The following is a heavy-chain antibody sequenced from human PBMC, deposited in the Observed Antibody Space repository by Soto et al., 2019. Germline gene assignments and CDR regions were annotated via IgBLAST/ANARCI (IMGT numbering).Heavy chain of an antibody. CDR2: ISYDGSNK. Sequence: GGSLRLSCAASGFTFSSYGMHWVRQAPGKGLEWAAVISYDGSNKYYADSGKGGFTISRDNSKNTQYLQMNSLRAEDTAVYYCAKDRRSPVYVWPSYPFDFWGQGTMVTVSS. J-gene: IGHJ4*02. CDR1: GFTFSSYG. D-gene: IGHD3-16*01. CDR3: AKDRRSPVYVWPSYPFDF. V-gene: IGHV3-30*18.